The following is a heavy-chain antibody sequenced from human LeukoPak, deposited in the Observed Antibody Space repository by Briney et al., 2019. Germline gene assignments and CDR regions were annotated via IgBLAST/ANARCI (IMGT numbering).Heavy chain of an antibody. CDR2: ISAYNGNT. J-gene: IGHJ4*02. CDR1: GYTFTSYG. CDR3: ARDARGYCSGGSCYSDLDY. V-gene: IGHV1-18*01. Sequence: GASVKVSCKASGYTFTSYGISWVRQAPGQGLEWMGWISAYNGNTNYAQKLQGRVTMTTDTSTSTAYMELSSLRSEDTAVYYCARDARGYCSGGSCYSDLDYWGQGTLVTVSS. D-gene: IGHD2-15*01.